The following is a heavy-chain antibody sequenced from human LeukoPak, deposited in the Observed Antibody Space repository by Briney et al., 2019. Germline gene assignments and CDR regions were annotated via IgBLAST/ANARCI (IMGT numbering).Heavy chain of an antibody. J-gene: IGHJ5*02. D-gene: IGHD4-17*01. CDR3: ARVATTTVTKVGWFDP. CDR2: IYYSGST. CDR1: GGSISSYY. V-gene: IGHV4-59*01. Sequence: SETLSLTCTVSGGSISSYYWSWIRQPPGKGLEWIGYIYYSGSTNYNPSLKSRVTISVDTSKNQFSLKLSSVTAADTAVYYCARVATTTVTKVGWFDPWGQGTLVTVSS.